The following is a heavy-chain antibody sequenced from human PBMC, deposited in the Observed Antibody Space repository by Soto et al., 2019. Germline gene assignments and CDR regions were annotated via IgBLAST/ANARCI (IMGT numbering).Heavy chain of an antibody. V-gene: IGHV4-34*01. J-gene: IGHJ5*02. Sequence: QVPLQQWGAGPLKPSETLSLTCAVYGGAFSGYSWTWIRQPPGKGPEWIGEIDHGGSTTYNPSLKSRVTISVDTSKNQFSLKLSSVTAADTAVYYCARGPSATVRGVFTAWGQGTLVTVSS. CDR3: ARGPSATVRGVFTA. CDR1: GGAFSGYS. D-gene: IGHD3-10*01. CDR2: IDHGGST.